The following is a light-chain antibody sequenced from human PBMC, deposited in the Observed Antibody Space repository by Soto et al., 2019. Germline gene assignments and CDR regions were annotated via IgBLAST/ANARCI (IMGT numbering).Light chain of an antibody. Sequence: QYALTQPASVSGSPGQSITISCTGTSSDVGGYNYVSWCQQHPGKAPKLMIYEVSNRPSGVSNRFSGSKSGNTASLTISGLQAEDEADYYCSSYTSRSTLVFGTGTKVTVL. CDR1: SSDVGGYNY. CDR3: SSYTSRSTLV. J-gene: IGLJ1*01. CDR2: EVS. V-gene: IGLV2-14*01.